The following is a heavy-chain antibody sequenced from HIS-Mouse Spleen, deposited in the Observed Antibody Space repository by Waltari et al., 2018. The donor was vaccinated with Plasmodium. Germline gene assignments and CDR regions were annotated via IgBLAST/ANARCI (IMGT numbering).Heavy chain of an antibody. J-gene: IGHJ1*01. D-gene: IGHD6-13*01. Sequence: QVQLVQSGAEVKKPGASVKVSCKASGYTFTGYYMHWLRQAPGQGLEWMGWINHNSGGTNYAQKFQGRVTMTRDTSISTAYMELSRLRSDDTAVYYCARVLGYKAAAGTFVEYFQHWGQGTLVTVSS. V-gene: IGHV1-2*02. CDR3: ARVLGYKAAAGTFVEYFQH. CDR2: INHNSGGT. CDR1: GYTFTGYY.